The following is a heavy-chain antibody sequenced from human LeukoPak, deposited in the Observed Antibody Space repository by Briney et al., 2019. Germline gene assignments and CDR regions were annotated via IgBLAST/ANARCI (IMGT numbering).Heavy chain of an antibody. J-gene: IGHJ3*02. Sequence: PSETQSLTCTVSGGSISSYYWSWIRQPAGKGLEWIGRIYSSGSTNYNPSLKSRVTMSVDTSKNQFSLKLSSVTAADTAVYYCARDRPTYYYDSSGYGDAFDIWGQGTMVTVSS. CDR1: GGSISSYY. CDR2: IYSSGST. D-gene: IGHD3-22*01. V-gene: IGHV4-4*07. CDR3: ARDRPTYYYDSSGYGDAFDI.